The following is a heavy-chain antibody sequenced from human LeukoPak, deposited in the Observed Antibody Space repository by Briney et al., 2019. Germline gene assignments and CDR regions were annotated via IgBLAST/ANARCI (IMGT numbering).Heavy chain of an antibody. V-gene: IGHV4-39*07. CDR1: GASITNSLYY. J-gene: IGHJ3*02. CDR3: ARDTDDILTGDDAFDI. CDR2: VYYTGST. Sequence: ASETLSLTCTVSGASITNSLYYWGWIRQPPGKGLEWIATVYYTGSTYYNPSLKSRVTISIDTSKSHFSLKLSSVTAADTAVYYCARDTDDILTGDDAFDIWGRGTMVTVSS. D-gene: IGHD3-9*01.